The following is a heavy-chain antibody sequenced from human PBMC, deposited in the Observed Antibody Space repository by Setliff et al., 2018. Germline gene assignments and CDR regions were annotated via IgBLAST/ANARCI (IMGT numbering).Heavy chain of an antibody. CDR3: ARDRGSNNSPEDFDY. CDR1: GGSISSGIYY. V-gene: IGHV4-61*09. Sequence: SETLSLTCTVSGGSISSGIYYWSWIRQPAGKGLEWIGQIYTTVSANSVSTNYNPSLKSRVTISVDTSKNQFSLKLSSVTAADTAVYYCARDRGSNNSPEDFDYWGLGTLVTVSS. J-gene: IGHJ4*02. CDR2: IYTTVSANSVST. D-gene: IGHD1-1*01.